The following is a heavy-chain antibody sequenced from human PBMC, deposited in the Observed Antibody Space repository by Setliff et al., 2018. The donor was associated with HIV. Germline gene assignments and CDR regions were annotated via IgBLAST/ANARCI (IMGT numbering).Heavy chain of an antibody. V-gene: IGHV2-5*01. CDR1: GFSLTPRGAS. D-gene: IGHD7-27*01. J-gene: IGHJ4*02. CDR3: AHGRTGIAPPDFDY. Sequence: GSGPTLVNPTQTLTLTCTFSGFSLTPRGASVGWIRQPPGRALEWLALIYWNGDERYSASLQGRLSIAKDTSRNQVVLTLTNMSPDDTATYFCAHGRTGIAPPDFDYWGPGSLVTVSS. CDR2: IYWNGDE.